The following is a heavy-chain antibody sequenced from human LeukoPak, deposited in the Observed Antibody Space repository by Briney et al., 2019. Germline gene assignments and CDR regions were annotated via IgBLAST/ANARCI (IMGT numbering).Heavy chain of an antibody. J-gene: IGHJ5*02. D-gene: IGHD3-3*01. Sequence: PSETLTLTCAVYGGSFSGYYWSWIRQPPGKGLEWIGEINHSGSTNYNPSLKSRVTISVDTSKNQFSLKLSSVTAADTAVYYCARGRSYYDFWSGYSNWFDPWGQGTLVTVSS. CDR3: ARGRSYYDFWSGYSNWFDP. CDR1: GGSFSGYY. CDR2: INHSGST. V-gene: IGHV4-34*01.